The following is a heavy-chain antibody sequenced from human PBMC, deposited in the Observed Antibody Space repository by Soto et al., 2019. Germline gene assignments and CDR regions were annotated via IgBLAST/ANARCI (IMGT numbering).Heavy chain of an antibody. D-gene: IGHD3-22*01. CDR3: ARGGDSSGYYAPQTHYYGMDV. Sequence: SETLSLTCTVSGVSISSYYWSWIRQPPGKGLEWIGYIYYSGSTNYNPSLKSRVTISVDTSKNQFSLKLSSVTAADTAVYYCARGGDSSGYYAPQTHYYGMDVWGQGTTVTVSS. J-gene: IGHJ6*02. CDR1: GVSISSYY. V-gene: IGHV4-59*01. CDR2: IYYSGST.